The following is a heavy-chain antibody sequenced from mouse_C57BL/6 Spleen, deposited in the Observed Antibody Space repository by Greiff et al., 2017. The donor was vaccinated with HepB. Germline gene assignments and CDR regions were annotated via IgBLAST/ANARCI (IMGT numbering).Heavy chain of an antibody. CDR3: ARKEDYPHYYAKDY. D-gene: IGHD2-4*01. CDR2: IDPSDSYT. J-gene: IGHJ4*01. CDR1: GYTFTSYW. Sequence: VQLQQPGAELVMPGASVKLSCKASGYTFTSYWMHWVKQRPGQGLEWIGEIDPSDSYTNYNQKFKGKSTLTVDKSSSTAYMQLSSLTSEDSAVYYCARKEDYPHYYAKDYWGQGTSVTVSS. V-gene: IGHV1-69*01.